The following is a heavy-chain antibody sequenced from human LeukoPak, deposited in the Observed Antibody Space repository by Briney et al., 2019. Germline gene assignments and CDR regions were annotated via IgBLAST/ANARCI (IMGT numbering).Heavy chain of an antibody. CDR3: AMSPPRGAWFDP. CDR2: ICDSGST. J-gene: IGHJ5*02. CDR1: GGSITSDY. V-gene: IGHV4-4*09. D-gene: IGHD4/OR15-4a*01. Sequence: SETLSLTCSVSGGSITSDYWSWIRQSPGKGLEWIGFICDSGSTIYNPSLKSRVTISVDTSKNQFSLKLRSVTAADTAIYYCAMSPPRGAWFDPWGQGTLVTVSS.